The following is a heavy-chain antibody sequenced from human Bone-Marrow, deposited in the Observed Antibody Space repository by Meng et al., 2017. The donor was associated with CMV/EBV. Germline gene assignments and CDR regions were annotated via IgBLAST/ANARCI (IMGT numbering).Heavy chain of an antibody. Sequence: ASVKVSCKASGYIFISYEIHWVRQAPGQGLEWMGRIIPHNGNTNYAQNLQDRVTLTTDTSTTTAYLEVRNLRFDDTAVYFCARGGGSTDLDVWGQGTTGTVSS. D-gene: IGHD6-13*01. J-gene: IGHJ6*02. CDR3: ARGGGSTDLDV. CDR2: IIPHNGNT. V-gene: IGHV1-18*01. CDR1: GYIFISYE.